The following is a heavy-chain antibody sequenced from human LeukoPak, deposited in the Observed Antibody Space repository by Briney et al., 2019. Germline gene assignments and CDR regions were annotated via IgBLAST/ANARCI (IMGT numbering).Heavy chain of an antibody. CDR1: GFTFSSYG. J-gene: IGHJ6*02. CDR3: VREELTMVRGVISYYYGMDV. Sequence: QSGGSLRLSCAASGFTFSSYGMHWVRQAPGKGLEWVAVIWYDGSNKYYADSVKGRFTISRDNSKNTLYLQMNSLRAEDTAVYYCVREELTMVRGVISYYYGMDVWGQGTTVTVSS. V-gene: IGHV3-33*08. CDR2: IWYDGSNK. D-gene: IGHD3-10*01.